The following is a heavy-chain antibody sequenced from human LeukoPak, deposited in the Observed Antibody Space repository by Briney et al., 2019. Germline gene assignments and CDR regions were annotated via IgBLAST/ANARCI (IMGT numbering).Heavy chain of an antibody. V-gene: IGHV3-30-3*01. CDR3: ARVRSSGGVDV. D-gene: IGHD6-19*01. CDR1: GFTFSNYA. J-gene: IGHJ6*02. Sequence: PGGSLRLSCAASGFTFSNYAMNWVRQAPGKGLEWVAVISYVGSNKYYADSVKGRFTISRDNSKNTLYLQMHSLRAEDTAVYYCARVRSSGGVDVWGQGTTVIVFS. CDR2: ISYVGSNK.